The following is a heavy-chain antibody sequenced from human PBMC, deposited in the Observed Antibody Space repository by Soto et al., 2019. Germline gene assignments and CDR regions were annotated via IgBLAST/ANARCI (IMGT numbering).Heavy chain of an antibody. Sequence: ASVKVSCKVSGYTLTELSMHWVRQAPGKGLEWMGGFDPEDGETIYAQKFQGRVTMTEDTSTDTAYMELSSLRSEDTAVYYCATGVATGLRNYYYYMDVWGKGTTVTVSS. J-gene: IGHJ6*03. CDR3: ATGVATGLRNYYYYMDV. D-gene: IGHD5-12*01. CDR1: GYTLTELS. CDR2: FDPEDGET. V-gene: IGHV1-24*01.